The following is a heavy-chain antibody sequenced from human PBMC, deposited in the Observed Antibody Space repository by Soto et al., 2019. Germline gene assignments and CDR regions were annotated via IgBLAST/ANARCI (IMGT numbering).Heavy chain of an antibody. D-gene: IGHD2-15*01. CDR3: ARSPLSSDIAGRPVTPDLSYFDL. CDR2: IYPGDSDT. V-gene: IGHV5-51*01. CDR1: GYTFANHW. Sequence: AGDSLKISCSVSGYTFANHWIAWVRQMPGKGLEYMGIIYPGDSDTRYSPSFQGHVTISADKSITTAFLQWNSLRASDTAMYYCARSPLSSDIAGRPVTPDLSYFDLWGQGNQVTVYS. J-gene: IGHJ4*02.